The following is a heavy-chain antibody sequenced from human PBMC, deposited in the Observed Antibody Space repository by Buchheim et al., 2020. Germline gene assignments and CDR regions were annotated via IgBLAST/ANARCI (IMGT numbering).Heavy chain of an antibody. CDR3: AKDRGVVVPAAMPDY. J-gene: IGHJ4*02. CDR2: IRYDGSNK. D-gene: IGHD2-2*01. Sequence: QVQLVESGGGVVQPGRSLRPSCAASGFTFSSYGMHWVRQAPGKGLEWVAFIRYDGSNKYYADSVKGRFTISRDNSKNTLYLQMNSLRAEDTAVYYCAKDRGVVVPAAMPDYWGQGTL. V-gene: IGHV3-30*02. CDR1: GFTFSSYG.